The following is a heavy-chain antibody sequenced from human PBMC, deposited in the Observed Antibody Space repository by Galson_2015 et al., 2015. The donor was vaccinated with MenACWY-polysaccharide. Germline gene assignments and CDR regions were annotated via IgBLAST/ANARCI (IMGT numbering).Heavy chain of an antibody. CDR2: VNHSGKT. CDR3: GRAWSSGYYFQY. J-gene: IGHJ4*02. V-gene: IGHV4-34*01. CDR1: GGSFANYY. Sequence: SETLSLTCAVSGGSFANYYWAWIRQTAEKGLEWLGEVNHSGKTNYNPSLRRPLTISVSTSHNPFFLQLPSVTAADTATYYCGRAWSSGYYFQYWGQGTLVAVSS. D-gene: IGHD3-22*01.